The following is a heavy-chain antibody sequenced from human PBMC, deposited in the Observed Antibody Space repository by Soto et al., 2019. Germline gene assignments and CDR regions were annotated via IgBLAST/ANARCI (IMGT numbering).Heavy chain of an antibody. CDR3: AREDTGYSSRSYYYYYYMDV. J-gene: IGHJ6*03. Sequence: EVQLVESGGGLVQPGGSLRLSCAASGFTFSDHYMDWVRQAPGKGLEWVGRTRNKANSYTTEYAASVKGRFTISRDDSKNSLYLQMNSLKTEDTAVYYCAREDTGYSSRSYYYYYYMDVWGKGTTVTVSS. CDR1: GFTFSDHY. CDR2: TRNKANSYTT. D-gene: IGHD6-13*01. V-gene: IGHV3-72*01.